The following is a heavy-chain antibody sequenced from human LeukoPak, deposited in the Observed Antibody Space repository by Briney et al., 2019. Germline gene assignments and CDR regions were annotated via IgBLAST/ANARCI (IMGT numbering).Heavy chain of an antibody. D-gene: IGHD6-19*01. V-gene: IGHV3-9*02. J-gene: IGHJ1*01. Sequence: GGSLSLSCAASGFTSVNYAMNWVRQVPGKGLEWISLISWNSGTIGYADSVMGRFTISRDNANNFLYLQMNSLRAEDTALYYCARAYKYHSLAGKKEFFQHWGQGTLVTVSS. CDR2: ISWNSGTI. CDR1: GFTSVNYA. CDR3: ARAYKYHSLAGKKEFFQH.